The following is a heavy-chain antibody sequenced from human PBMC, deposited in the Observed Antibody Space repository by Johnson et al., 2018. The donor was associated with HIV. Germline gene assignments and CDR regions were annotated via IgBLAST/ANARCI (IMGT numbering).Heavy chain of an antibody. J-gene: IGHJ3*01. CDR2: IRYDGSNK. D-gene: IGHD3-3*01. V-gene: IGHV3-30*02. CDR3: AKDYYDFGRDLPCLDPRGVVGTFDV. Sequence: QMQLVESGGGVVQPGGSLRLSCAASGFTFSSYGMHWVRQAPGKGLEWVAFIRYDGSNKYYADSVKGRFTISRDNSKNTLYLQMNSLRAEDTAVYYCAKDYYDFGRDLPCLDPRGVVGTFDVWGQGTMVTVSS. CDR1: GFTFSSYG.